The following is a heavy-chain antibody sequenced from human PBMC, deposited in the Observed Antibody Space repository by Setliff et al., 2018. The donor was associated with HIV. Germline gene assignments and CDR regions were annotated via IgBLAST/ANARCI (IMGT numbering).Heavy chain of an antibody. CDR1: GFTFGDYA. Sequence: GESLKISCTASGFTFGDYAMTWVRQAPGKGLEWVGFIRGKPSGGTTEYAASVKGRFTISRDDSKSIAYLQMNSLKTEDTAVYYCTREDVKFSEWPIHYYMNVWGKGTTVTVSS. CDR2: IRGKPSGGTT. J-gene: IGHJ6*03. V-gene: IGHV3-49*04. CDR3: TREDVKFSEWPIHYYMNV. D-gene: IGHD3-3*01.